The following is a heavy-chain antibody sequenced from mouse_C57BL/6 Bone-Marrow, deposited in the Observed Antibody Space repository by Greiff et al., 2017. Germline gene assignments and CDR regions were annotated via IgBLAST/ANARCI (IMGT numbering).Heavy chain of an antibody. CDR3: TRGLLLRFLAY. D-gene: IGHD1-1*01. CDR2: IDPENGDT. V-gene: IGHV14-4*01. J-gene: IGHJ3*01. CDR1: GFNIKDDY. Sequence: VQLKQSGAELVRPEASVKLSCTASGFNIKDDYMHWVKQRPEQGLEWIGWIDPENGDTEYASKFQGKATITADTSSNTAYLQLSSLTSEDTAVYYCTRGLLLRFLAYWGQGPLVTVSA.